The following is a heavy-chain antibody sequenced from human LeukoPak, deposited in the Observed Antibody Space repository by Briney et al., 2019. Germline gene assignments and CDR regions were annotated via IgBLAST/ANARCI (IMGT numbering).Heavy chain of an antibody. V-gene: IGHV1-2*02. Sequence: GASVKVSCKASGYTFTSYGISWVRQAPGQGLEWMGWINPNTGGTNYAQKFQGRVTMTSDTSTTTAYMGLTSLTSDDTAVYFCSRSSAAAGAVGYWGQGTLVTVSS. J-gene: IGHJ4*02. CDR2: INPNTGGT. CDR3: SRSSAAAGAVGY. D-gene: IGHD6-13*01. CDR1: GYTFTSYG.